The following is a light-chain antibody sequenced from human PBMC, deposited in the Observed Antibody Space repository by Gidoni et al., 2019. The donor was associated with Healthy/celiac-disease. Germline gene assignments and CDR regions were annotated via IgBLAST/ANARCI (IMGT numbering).Light chain of an antibody. J-gene: IGLJ3*02. V-gene: IGLV2-14*03. Sequence: QSALTQPASVSGSPGQSLTISCTGTSSDIGGYNHVSWYQQHPGKAPKLMIYDVSNRPSGVSNRFSGSKSGNTASLTISGLQAEDEGDYYCSSFTSSDTWVFGGGTKLTVL. CDR1: SSDIGGYNH. CDR2: DVS. CDR3: SSFTSSDTWV.